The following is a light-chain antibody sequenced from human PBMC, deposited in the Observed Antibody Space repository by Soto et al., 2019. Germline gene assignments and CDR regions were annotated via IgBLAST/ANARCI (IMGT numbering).Light chain of an antibody. J-gene: IGKJ4*01. Sequence: DIQLTQSPSFLSASVGDRVTITCRASQGINSYLAWYQQKPGKAPKLLIYATSTLYTEVPSRFSGSGSGTEFSLTISSLQPDDFATYYCQQLKTYPLTFGWGTKVEI. CDR2: ATS. CDR1: QGINSY. CDR3: QQLKTYPLT. V-gene: IGKV1-9*01.